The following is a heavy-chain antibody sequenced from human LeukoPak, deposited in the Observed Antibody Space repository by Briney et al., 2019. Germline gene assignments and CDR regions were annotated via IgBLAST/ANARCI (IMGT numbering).Heavy chain of an antibody. J-gene: IGHJ4*02. Sequence: PSETLSLTCAVHGGSFSGYYWSWIRQPPGKGLEWIGEINHSGSTNYNPSLKSRVTISVDTSKNQFSLKLSSVTAADTAVYYCARESTYYDFWSGYYAVFDYWGQGTLVTVSS. CDR1: GGSFSGYY. CDR3: ARESTYYDFWSGYYAVFDY. D-gene: IGHD3-3*01. V-gene: IGHV4-34*01. CDR2: INHSGST.